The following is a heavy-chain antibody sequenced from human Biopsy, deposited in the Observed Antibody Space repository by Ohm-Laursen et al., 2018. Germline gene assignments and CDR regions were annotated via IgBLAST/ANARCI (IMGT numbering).Heavy chain of an antibody. J-gene: IGHJ6*02. D-gene: IGHD3-22*01. CDR3: ARDFFDSSGYFYYYNGVDL. V-gene: IGHV1-18*01. CDR1: GFIFTSYG. CDR2: ISSSNDNT. Sequence: SSVKVSCKASGFIFTSYGLRWVRQAPGQGLEWMGWISSSNDNTNYAQKFQGRVTMTADTSTSTAYMELRSLRSDDTAVYYCARDFFDSSGYFYYYNGVDLWGQGTTVTVSS.